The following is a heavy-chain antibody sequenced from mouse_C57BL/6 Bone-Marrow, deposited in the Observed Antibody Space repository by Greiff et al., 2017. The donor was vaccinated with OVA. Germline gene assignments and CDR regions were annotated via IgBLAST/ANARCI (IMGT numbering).Heavy chain of an antibody. CDR2: INPSTGGT. CDR1: GYSFTGYY. J-gene: IGHJ4*01. CDR3: ARPGTSYAMDY. D-gene: IGHD4-1*01. Sequence: VQLQQSGPELVKPGASVKISCKASGYSFTGYYMNWVKQSPEKSLEWIGEINPSTGGTTYNQKFKAKATLTVDKSSSTAYMQLKSLTSEDSAVYYCARPGTSYAMDYWGQGTSVTVSS. V-gene: IGHV1-42*01.